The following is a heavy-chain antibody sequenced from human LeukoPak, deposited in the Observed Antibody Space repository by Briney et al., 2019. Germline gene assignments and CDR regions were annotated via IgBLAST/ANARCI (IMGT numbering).Heavy chain of an antibody. V-gene: IGHV4-59*11. J-gene: IGHJ3*01. D-gene: IGHD6-6*01. CDR1: GGSISSHY. Sequence: SETLSLTCTVSGGSISSHYWSWIQRPPGKGREGSGYIYYSGNTNYTPSLRSRVTISVDTSKNEFSLKLTSVTAADTAVYYCARPYSSSSRGAFEVWGQGTMVTVSS. CDR3: ARPYSSSSRGAFEV. CDR2: IYYSGNT.